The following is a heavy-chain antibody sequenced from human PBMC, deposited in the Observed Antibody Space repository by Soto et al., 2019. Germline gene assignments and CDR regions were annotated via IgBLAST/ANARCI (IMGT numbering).Heavy chain of an antibody. D-gene: IGHD6-6*01. CDR2: IRSKAHSYAT. CDR1: GFTFSGSA. CDR3: TRGRVGGWGYSSSSVGGSNWFDP. V-gene: IGHV3-73*02. Sequence: EVQLVESGGGLVQPGGSLKLSCAASGFTFSGSAMHWVLQASGQGLEWVGRIRSKAHSYATAYAASVTGRFTISRDDSKNTAYLQMNSLKTEDTAVYYCTRGRVGGWGYSSSSVGGSNWFDPWCQGTLVTVSS. J-gene: IGHJ5*02.